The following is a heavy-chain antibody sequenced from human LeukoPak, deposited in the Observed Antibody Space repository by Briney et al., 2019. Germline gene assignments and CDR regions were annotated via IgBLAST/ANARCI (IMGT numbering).Heavy chain of an antibody. D-gene: IGHD4-17*01. CDR2: INPNSGGT. V-gene: IGHV1-2*02. Sequence: ASVKVSCKASGYTFNDYYIHWVRQAPGQGLDWMGWINPNSGGTNCAQKFQGRIIMTRDTSISTAYMELSRLRSDDTAIYYCARPYGDYDPIDAFDIWGQGTMVTVSS. CDR3: ARPYGDYDPIDAFDI. J-gene: IGHJ3*02. CDR1: GYTFNDYY.